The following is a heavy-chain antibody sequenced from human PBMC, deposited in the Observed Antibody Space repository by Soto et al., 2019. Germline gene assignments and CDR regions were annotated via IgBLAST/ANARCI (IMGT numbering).Heavy chain of an antibody. Sequence: ASVKVSCKASGYTFTSYAMHWVRQAPGQRLEWMGWINAGNGNTKYSQKFQGRVTITRDTSASTAYMELSSLRSEDTAVYYCARDRQVWGWLQPPFDYWGQGTLVTVSS. CDR1: GYTFTSYA. V-gene: IGHV1-3*01. CDR2: INAGNGNT. CDR3: ARDRQVWGWLQPPFDY. J-gene: IGHJ4*02. D-gene: IGHD3-16*01.